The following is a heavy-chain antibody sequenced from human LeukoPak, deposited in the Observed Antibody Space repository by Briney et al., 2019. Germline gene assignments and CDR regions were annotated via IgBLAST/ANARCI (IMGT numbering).Heavy chain of an antibody. CDR1: GFTFSSYS. J-gene: IGHJ3*02. CDR3: ARVRYYDSSGLPDVFDI. D-gene: IGHD3-22*01. V-gene: IGHV3-21*01. CDR2: ISSSSYI. Sequence: GGSLRLSCAASGFTFSSYSMNWVRQAPGKGLEWVSSISSSSYIYYADSVKGRFTISRDNAKNSLYLQTNSLRAEDTAVYYCARVRYYDSSGLPDVFDIWGQGTMVTVSS.